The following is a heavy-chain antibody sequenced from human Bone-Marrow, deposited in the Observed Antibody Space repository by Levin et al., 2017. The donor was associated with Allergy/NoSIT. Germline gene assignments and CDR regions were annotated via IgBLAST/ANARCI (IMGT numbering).Heavy chain of an antibody. V-gene: IGHV3-15*01. CDR3: TTGLSCSGDGLSLDY. Sequence: TAGGSLRLSCTASGFSLTNAWMSWVRQAPGKGLDWVGHIKSKADGGTTDYAASVKGRFTISRDDSTNTLYLQMNSLNTEDAAIYFCTTGLSCSGDGLSLDYWGQGTLVTVSS. CDR1: GFSLTNAW. CDR2: IKSKADGGTT. D-gene: IGHD2-15*01. J-gene: IGHJ4*02.